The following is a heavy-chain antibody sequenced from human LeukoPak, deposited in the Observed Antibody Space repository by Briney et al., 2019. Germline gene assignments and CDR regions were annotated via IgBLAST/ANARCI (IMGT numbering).Heavy chain of an antibody. D-gene: IGHD3-10*01. CDR1: GYTFTGYY. J-gene: IGHJ4*02. V-gene: IGHV1-2*02. CDR3: ARDAENYYGSGLNY. CDR2: INPNSGGT. Sequence: ASVKVSCKASGYTFTGYYMHWVRQAPGQGLEWMGWINPNSGGTSYAQKFQGRVTMTRDTSISTAYMELSRLRSDDTAVHYCARDAENYYGSGLNYWGQGTLVTVSS.